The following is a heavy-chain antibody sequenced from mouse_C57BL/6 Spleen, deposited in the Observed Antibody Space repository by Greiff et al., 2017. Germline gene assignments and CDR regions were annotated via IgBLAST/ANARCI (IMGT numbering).Heavy chain of an antibody. V-gene: IGHV2-2*01. CDR3: ARNGRLPTFYAMDY. D-gene: IGHD5-1*01. CDR2: IWSGGST. Sequence: QVQLKQSGPGLVQPSQSLSITCTASGFSLTSYGVHWVRQSPGKGLEWLGVIWSGGSTDYNAAFISRLSISKDNSKSQVFFKMNSLQADDTAIYYCARNGRLPTFYAMDYWGQGTSVTVSS. CDR1: GFSLTSYG. J-gene: IGHJ4*01.